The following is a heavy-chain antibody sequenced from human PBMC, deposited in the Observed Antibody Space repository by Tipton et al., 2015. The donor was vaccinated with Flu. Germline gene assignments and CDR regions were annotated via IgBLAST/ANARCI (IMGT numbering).Heavy chain of an antibody. V-gene: IGHV4-38-2*01. CDR3: ARQGGPNKGEARGFYSYYAMDV. CDR2: SFHSGIT. Sequence: TLSLTCDVSGFPIANVFWGWIRQPPGKELEWVGTSFHSGITYYNPTLNNRVTISLDTSKNQLSLRVRSVTAADTAVYYCARQGGPNKGEARGFYSYYAMDVWGQGTTVSVSS. J-gene: IGHJ6*02. D-gene: IGHD6-6*01. CDR1: GFPIANVF.